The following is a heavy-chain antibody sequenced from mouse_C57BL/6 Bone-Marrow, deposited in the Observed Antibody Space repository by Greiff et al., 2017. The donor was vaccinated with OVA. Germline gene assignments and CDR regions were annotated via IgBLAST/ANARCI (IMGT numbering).Heavy chain of an antibody. Sequence: VKLMESGPGLVAPSQSLSITCTVSGFSLTSYGVDWVHQSPGKGLEWLGVIGGVGSTKYNSALKTRLSISKDNSKSQVFLKMNSLQTDDTARYYCTKRAAQAPYAYWGQGTLVTVSA. CDR2: IGGVGST. J-gene: IGHJ3*01. CDR1: GFSLTSYG. CDR3: TKRAAQAPYAY. D-gene: IGHD3-2*02. V-gene: IGHV2-6*01.